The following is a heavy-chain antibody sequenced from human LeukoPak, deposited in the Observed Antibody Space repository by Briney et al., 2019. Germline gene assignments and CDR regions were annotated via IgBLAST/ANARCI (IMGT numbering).Heavy chain of an antibody. D-gene: IGHD4-23*01. CDR1: GYSISSGYY. J-gene: IGHJ5*02. CDR2: IYHSGST. Sequence: PSETLSLTCTVSGYSISSGYYWGWIRQPPGKGLEWIGSIYHSGSTYYNPSLKSRVTISVDTSKNQFSLRLSSVTAADTAVYYCARGADYGGDWFDPWGQGTLVTVSS. CDR3: ARGADYGGDWFDP. V-gene: IGHV4-38-2*02.